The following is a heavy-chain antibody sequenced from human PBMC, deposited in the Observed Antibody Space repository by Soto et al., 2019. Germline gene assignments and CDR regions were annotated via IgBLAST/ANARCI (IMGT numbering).Heavy chain of an antibody. CDR3: ARSQGSSTSLEIYYYYYYGMDV. J-gene: IGHJ6*02. D-gene: IGHD2-2*01. V-gene: IGHV1-69*01. CDR2: IIPISGTA. Sequence: QVQLVQSGAAVKKPGSSAKVSCKASGGTFSSYAISWVRQAPGQGLEWMGGIIPISGTANYAQKFQGRVTITADESTSTVYMGLSSLRSEDTAVYFCARSQGSSTSLEIYYYYYYGMDVWGQGTTVTVSS. CDR1: GGTFSSYA.